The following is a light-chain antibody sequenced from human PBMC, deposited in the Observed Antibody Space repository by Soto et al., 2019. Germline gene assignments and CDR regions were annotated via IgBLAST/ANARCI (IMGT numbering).Light chain of an antibody. Sequence: ETVLTQSPGTLSLSPGERATLSCRASQSVSSSYLTWYQQKPGQAPRLLIYGASSRATGIPDRFSGSGSGTYFTLPISRLEPEDFAVYYCHQPGSSPYSFGQGTKLDLK. J-gene: IGKJ2*03. V-gene: IGKV3-20*01. CDR1: QSVSSSY. CDR2: GAS. CDR3: HQPGSSPYS.